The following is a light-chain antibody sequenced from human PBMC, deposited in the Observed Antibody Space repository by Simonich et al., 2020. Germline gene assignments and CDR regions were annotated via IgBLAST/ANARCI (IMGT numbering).Light chain of an antibody. V-gene: IGLV2-23*03. J-gene: IGLJ2*01. CDR2: EGS. CDR3: CSYAGSSTFVV. Sequence: QSALTQPASVSGSPGQSITISCTGTSSDVGSYNLVSWNQQHPGKAPKLMIYEGSKRPSGVSNRFSGSKSGNTASLTISGLRAEDEADYYCCSYAGSSTFVVFGGGTKLTVL. CDR1: SSDVGSYNL.